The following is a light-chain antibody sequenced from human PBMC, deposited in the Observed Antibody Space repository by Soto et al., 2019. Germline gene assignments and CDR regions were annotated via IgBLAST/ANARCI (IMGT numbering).Light chain of an antibody. V-gene: IGLV2-14*01. Sequence: QSVLTQPASVSGSPGQSITISCTGTSGDVGYYDSVSWYQRHPDKAPKLIIYDVYSRPSGVSNRFSGSKSGNTASLTISRLHAEDEADYYCSSRPNTDTQVLVGGGTKVTVL. CDR3: SSRPNTDTQVL. J-gene: IGLJ2*01. CDR1: SGDVGYYDS. CDR2: DVY.